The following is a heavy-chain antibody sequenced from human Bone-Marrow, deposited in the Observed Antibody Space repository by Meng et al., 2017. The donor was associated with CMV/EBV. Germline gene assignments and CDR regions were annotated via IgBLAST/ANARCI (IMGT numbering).Heavy chain of an antibody. D-gene: IGHD3-22*01. CDR1: GGTFSSYA. CDR2: IIPILGIA. CDR3: AHDSSGYRGWFDH. J-gene: IGHJ5*02. V-gene: IGHV1-69*04. Sequence: SVKVSGKASGGTFSSYAISWVRQAPGQGLEWMGRIIPILGIANYAQKFQGRVTITADKSTSTSYMELSSLRSEDTAVYYCAHDSSGYRGWFDHWGQGNLVTVSS.